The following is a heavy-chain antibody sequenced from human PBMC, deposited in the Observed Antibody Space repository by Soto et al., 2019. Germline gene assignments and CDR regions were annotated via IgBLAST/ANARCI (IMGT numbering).Heavy chain of an antibody. CDR3: AREGYSYGSGNYSPPRYYGMDV. V-gene: IGHV1-18*01. Sequence: QIQLVQSGAEVKKAGASVKVSCKASGYTFTNYGISWVRQALGQGLEWMGWISAYNDNTNYAQKFQGRVTLTTDTSTRNAYMELRSRTSDETAVYYCAREGYSYGSGNYSPPRYYGMDVWGQGTTVTVFS. D-gene: IGHD3-10*01. J-gene: IGHJ6*02. CDR2: ISAYNDNT. CDR1: GYTFTNYG.